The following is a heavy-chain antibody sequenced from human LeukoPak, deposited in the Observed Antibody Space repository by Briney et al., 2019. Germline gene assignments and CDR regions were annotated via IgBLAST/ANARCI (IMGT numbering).Heavy chain of an antibody. V-gene: IGHV3-23*01. Sequence: PGGSLRLSCAASGFTFSSYGMTWVRRAPGKGLEWVSGISGSGGSTYYEDSVKGRFTISRDNSKNTLYLQMNSLRAEDTAVYYCAKNSGGTCYSHLDYWGQGTLVTVSS. CDR3: AKNSGGTCYSHLDY. D-gene: IGHD2-15*01. J-gene: IGHJ4*02. CDR2: ISGSGGST. CDR1: GFTFSSYG.